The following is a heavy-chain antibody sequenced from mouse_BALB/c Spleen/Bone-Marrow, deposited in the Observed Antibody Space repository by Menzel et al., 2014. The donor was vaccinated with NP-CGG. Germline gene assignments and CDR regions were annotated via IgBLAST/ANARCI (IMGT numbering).Heavy chain of an antibody. Sequence: EVQRVESGGGLVKPGGSLKLSCAASGFTFSDYYMYWVRQTPEKRLEWVATISDGGSYTYYPDSVKGRLTISRDNAKNNLYLQMSSLKSEDTAMYYCARGSSYFDYWGQGTTLTVSS. J-gene: IGHJ2*01. CDR3: ARGSSYFDY. V-gene: IGHV5-4*02. CDR1: GFTFSDYY. D-gene: IGHD1-1*01. CDR2: ISDGGSYT.